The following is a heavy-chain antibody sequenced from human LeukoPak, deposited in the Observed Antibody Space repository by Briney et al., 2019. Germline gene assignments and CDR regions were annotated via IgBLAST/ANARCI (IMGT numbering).Heavy chain of an antibody. CDR2: IKQDGSEK. CDR3: ARDGGYDYGDFADY. V-gene: IGHV3-7*01. D-gene: IGHD4-17*01. J-gene: IGHJ4*02. CDR1: GFTFSSYW. Sequence: GGSLRLSCAASGFTFSSYWMSWVRQSPGKGLEWVANIKQDGSEKYYVDSVKGRFTISRDNAKNSLCLQMNSLRAEDTAIYYCARDGGYDYGDFADYWGQGTLVTVSS.